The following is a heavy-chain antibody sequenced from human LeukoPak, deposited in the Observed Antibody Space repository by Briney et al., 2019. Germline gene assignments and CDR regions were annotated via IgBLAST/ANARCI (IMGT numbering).Heavy chain of an antibody. Sequence: PSQTLSLTCTVSGGSISSGGYYWSWIRQHPGKGLEWIGYIYYSGSTYYNPSLKSRVTISVDTSKNQFSLKLSSVTAADTAVYYCARDYRAGYYDYVWGSYRPMGWFDPWGQGTLVTVSS. CDR1: GGSISSGGYY. J-gene: IGHJ5*02. V-gene: IGHV4-31*03. CDR3: ARDYRAGYYDYVWGSYRPMGWFDP. D-gene: IGHD3-16*02. CDR2: IYYSGST.